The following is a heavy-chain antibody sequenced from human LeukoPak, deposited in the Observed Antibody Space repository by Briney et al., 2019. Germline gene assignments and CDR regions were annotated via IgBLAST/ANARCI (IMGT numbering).Heavy chain of an antibody. CDR2: INHSGST. Sequence: SETLSLTCAVYGGSSSGYYWSWIRQPPGKGLEWIGEINHSGSTNYNPSLKSRVTISLDTSRNQFSLKLNSVTAEDTAVYYCAKSNGYGLVDIWGQGTMVTVSS. D-gene: IGHD3-10*01. J-gene: IGHJ3*02. V-gene: IGHV4-34*01. CDR1: GGSSSGYY. CDR3: AKSNGYGLVDI.